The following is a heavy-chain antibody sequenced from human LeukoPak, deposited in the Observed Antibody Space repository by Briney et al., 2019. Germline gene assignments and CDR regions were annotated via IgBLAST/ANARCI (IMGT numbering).Heavy chain of an antibody. Sequence: GGSLRLSCAASGFTFSSYWMSWVRQAPGKGLEGVANIKQDGSEKYYVDSVKGRFTISRDNAKNSLYLQMNSLRAEDTAVYYCARDDYVWGVNYYYYYMDVWGKGTTVTVSS. V-gene: IGHV3-7*01. CDR1: GFTFSSYW. CDR3: ARDDYVWGVNYYYYYMDV. D-gene: IGHD3-16*01. J-gene: IGHJ6*03. CDR2: IKQDGSEK.